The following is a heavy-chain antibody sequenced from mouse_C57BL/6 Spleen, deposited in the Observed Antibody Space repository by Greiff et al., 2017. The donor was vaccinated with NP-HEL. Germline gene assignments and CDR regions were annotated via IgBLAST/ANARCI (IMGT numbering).Heavy chain of an antibody. Sequence: VKLVESGPELVKPGASVKISCKASGYSFSSSWMNWVKQRPGKGLEWIGRIYPGDGDTNYNGKFKGKATLTADKSSSTAYMQRSSLTSEDSAVYFCARGSYGSRYWGQGTTLTVSS. CDR3: ARGSYGSRY. J-gene: IGHJ2*01. D-gene: IGHD1-1*01. CDR1: GYSFSSSW. CDR2: IYPGDGDT. V-gene: IGHV1-82*01.